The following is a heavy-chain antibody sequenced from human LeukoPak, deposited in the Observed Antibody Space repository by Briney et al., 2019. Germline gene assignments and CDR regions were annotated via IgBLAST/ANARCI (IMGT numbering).Heavy chain of an antibody. J-gene: IGHJ4*02. CDR3: ARAEYNWNVEGTQYYFDY. D-gene: IGHD1-1*01. Sequence: GGSLRLSCAASGFTFSSYVMHWVRQAPGKGLEWVAIISYDGSNEYYADSVKGRFTISRDNSKNTLYLQMNSLRAEDTAVYYCARAEYNWNVEGTQYYFDYWGQGTLVTVSS. V-gene: IGHV3-30*04. CDR1: GFTFSSYV. CDR2: ISYDGSNE.